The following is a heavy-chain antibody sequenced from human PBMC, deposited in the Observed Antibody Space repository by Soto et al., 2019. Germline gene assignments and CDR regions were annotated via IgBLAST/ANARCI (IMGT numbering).Heavy chain of an antibody. J-gene: IGHJ4*02. CDR1: GYTFSSYS. Sequence: ASVKVSCKTSGYTFSSYSINWVRQAPGRGLEWMAWISTTSGNTHYAERVQGRVTVTLDKSARTAFMEMWGLTSDDTAVYFCARDNGYYDFWGQGTLVTVSS. V-gene: IGHV1-18*01. CDR2: ISTTSGNT. CDR3: ARDNGYYDF. D-gene: IGHD2-8*01.